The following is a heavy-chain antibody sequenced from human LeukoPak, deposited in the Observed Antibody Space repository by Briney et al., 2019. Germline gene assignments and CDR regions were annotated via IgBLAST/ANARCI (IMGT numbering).Heavy chain of an antibody. CDR2: IKADGSST. V-gene: IGHV3-74*01. CDR1: GFTFSSYW. D-gene: IGHD3-22*01. CDR3: ARGMWDYEPDDAFDI. J-gene: IGHJ3*02. Sequence: GGSLRLSCAASGFTFSSYWMHWVRQAPGKGLVWVSHIKADGSSTNYAESVKGRFTISRDNAKNTVYLQMNSLRAEDTAVYYCARGMWDYEPDDAFDIWGQGTMVTVSS.